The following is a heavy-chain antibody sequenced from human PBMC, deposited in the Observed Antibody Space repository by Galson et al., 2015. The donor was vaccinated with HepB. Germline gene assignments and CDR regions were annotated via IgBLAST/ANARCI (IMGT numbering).Heavy chain of an antibody. CDR1: GFTFSSYA. D-gene: IGHD2-15*01. J-gene: IGHJ6*02. CDR2: IGGSGGST. V-gene: IGHV3-23*01. Sequence: FLRLSCAASGFTFSSYAMSWVRQAPGKGLEWVSAIGGSGGSTYYADSVKGWFTISRDNSKNTLYLQMNSLRAEDTAVYYCARDRIHIVVVVAATTPYYYGMDVWGQGTTVTVSS. CDR3: ARDRIHIVVVVAATTPYYYGMDV.